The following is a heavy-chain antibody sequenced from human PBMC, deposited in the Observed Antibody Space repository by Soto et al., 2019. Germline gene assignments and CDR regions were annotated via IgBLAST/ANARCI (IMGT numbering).Heavy chain of an antibody. CDR2: ISTSGNV. CDR3: ARANNDFWSLHPLAFDY. CDR1: GGSLRKYC. Sequence: SETLCLTWTVSGGSLRKYCWLLCRQPAGKEMEWIGRISTSGNVVSKASLRSRLTMSVDTSKTQFSLRLTSVTAADKAVYYCARANNDFWSLHPLAFDYWCQG. V-gene: IGHV4-4*07. J-gene: IGHJ4*02. D-gene: IGHD3-3*01.